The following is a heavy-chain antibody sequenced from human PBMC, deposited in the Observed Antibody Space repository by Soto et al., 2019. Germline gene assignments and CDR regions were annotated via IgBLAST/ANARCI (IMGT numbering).Heavy chain of an antibody. CDR2: VHYSGST. CDR1: GGSISSHY. D-gene: IGHD6-6*01. V-gene: IGHV4-59*11. CDR3: ARRDYSTSSLGPFDY. Sequence: QVQLRESGPGLVKPSETLSLTCVVSGGSISSHYWSWIRQPPGSGLEWIGFVHYSGSTSYSPSLKSRVTMSLDTSKNQFSLNLTSVTAPDTAIYFCARRDYSTSSLGPFDYWGQGILVTVSS. J-gene: IGHJ4*02.